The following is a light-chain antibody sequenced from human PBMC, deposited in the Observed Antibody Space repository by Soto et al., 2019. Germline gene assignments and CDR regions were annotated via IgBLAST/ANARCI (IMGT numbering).Light chain of an antibody. CDR2: GSD. CDR1: GSNIGAGYG. J-gene: IGLJ1*01. Sequence: QSVLTQPPSVPGAPGQTVTISCTGSGSNIGAGYGVQWYQQLPGTAPRLLIYGSDDRPSGVPARFSASVSGNSASLAITGLQTEDEAVYYCQSYDSNLSEVFGPRTKVTVL. CDR3: QSYDSNLSEV. V-gene: IGLV1-40*01.